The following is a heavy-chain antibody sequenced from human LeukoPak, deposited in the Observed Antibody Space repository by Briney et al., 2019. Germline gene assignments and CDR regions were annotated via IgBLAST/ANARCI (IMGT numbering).Heavy chain of an antibody. V-gene: IGHV3-23*01. CDR2: ISSGAGSP. D-gene: IGHD6-6*01. J-gene: IGHJ4*02. CDR3: AKGGSSSSEGG. Sequence: GGSLRLSCEASGFTFASYALAWVRQAPGKGPEWVSTISSGAGSPFYADSVRGRFTISRDNSKNTLSLHMTSLRPEDTAVYYCAKGGSSSSEGGWGQGTLVTASS. CDR1: GFTFASYA.